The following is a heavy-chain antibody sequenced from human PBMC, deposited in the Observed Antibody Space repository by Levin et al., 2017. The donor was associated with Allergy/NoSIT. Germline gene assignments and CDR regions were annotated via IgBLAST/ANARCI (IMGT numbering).Heavy chain of an antibody. CDR3: AGGQSTGTSRPGY. Sequence: GGSLRLSCAASGFTINNNWMHWVRQAPGKGLLWVSRINSDGSSTSYADSVKGRFTISRDNAKNTLYLQMNSLRVEDTAVYYCAGGQSTGTSRPGYWGQGTLVTVSS. CDR1: GFTINNNW. CDR2: INSDGSST. D-gene: IGHD4-11*01. J-gene: IGHJ4*02. V-gene: IGHV3-74*01.